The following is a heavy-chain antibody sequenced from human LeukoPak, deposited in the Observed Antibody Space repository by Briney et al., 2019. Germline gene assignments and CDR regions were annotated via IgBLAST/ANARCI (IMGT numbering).Heavy chain of an antibody. CDR3: ARGSGAAAGAFDY. J-gene: IGHJ4*02. V-gene: IGHV3-33*01. Sequence: PGGSLRLSCAASGFTFRSYGMHWVRQAPGKGLEWVAIVWYDGNNKYYADSVKGRFTVSRDNSKDTVSLQLNSLRVEDTAVYYCARGSGAAAGAFDYWGQGTLVTVPS. CDR2: VWYDGNNK. D-gene: IGHD6-13*01. CDR1: GFTFRSYG.